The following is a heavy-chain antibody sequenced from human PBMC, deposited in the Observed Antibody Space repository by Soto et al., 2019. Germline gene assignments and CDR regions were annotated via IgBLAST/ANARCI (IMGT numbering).Heavy chain of an antibody. Sequence: QLQLQESGPGLVKPSETLSLTCTFSGGSISSSSYYWGWIRQPPGKGLEWSGNIYYSGSTYYSPSLKSRVTIYVDTAKHQFSQKLSSVTAADTAVYYCARLDRGYIAARPWDGFDPWGQGTLVTVYS. CDR1: GGSISSSSYY. D-gene: IGHD6-6*01. V-gene: IGHV4-39*01. CDR3: ARLDRGYIAARPWDGFDP. J-gene: IGHJ5*02. CDR2: IYYSGST.